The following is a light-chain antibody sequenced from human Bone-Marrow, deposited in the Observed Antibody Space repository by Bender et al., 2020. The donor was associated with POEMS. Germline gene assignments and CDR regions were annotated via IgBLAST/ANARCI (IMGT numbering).Light chain of an antibody. V-gene: IGLV1-44*01. Sequence: QSVLTQPPSASGTPGQRVTISCSGGSSNIGAHAVNWYQHLPGTAPKLLIYSSHRRPSEVPDRFSGSRSGTSASLAISGLQSEDEADYYSAGWDDSLNGCVFGGGTKLTVL. CDR1: SSNIGAHA. CDR2: SSH. CDR3: AGWDDSLNGCV. J-gene: IGLJ3*02.